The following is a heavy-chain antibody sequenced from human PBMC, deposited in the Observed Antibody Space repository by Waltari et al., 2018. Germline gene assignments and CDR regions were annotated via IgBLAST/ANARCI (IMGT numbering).Heavy chain of an antibody. Sequence: EIHLLESGGGLVQPGGSLRLSGPGSGFSISYGWMHWVRLTPGKGLLGVSRIDGDGTTTTYADSVKGRFTISRDNAKNTVYLDMSSLRVEDTAVYFCTRDWRHMAFDYWGQGTRVTVSS. D-gene: IGHD1-1*01. V-gene: IGHV3-74*01. J-gene: IGHJ4*02. CDR3: TRDWRHMAFDY. CDR2: IDGDGTTT. CDR1: GFSISYGW.